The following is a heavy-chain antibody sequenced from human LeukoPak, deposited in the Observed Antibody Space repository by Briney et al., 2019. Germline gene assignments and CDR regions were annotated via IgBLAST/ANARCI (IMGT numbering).Heavy chain of an antibody. CDR2: IVVGSGNT. J-gene: IGHJ4*02. CDR1: GFTFTSSA. Sequence: TSVKVSCKASGFTFTSSAVQWVRQARGQRLEWIGWIVVGSGNTNYAQKFQERVTITRDMSTSTAYMELSSLRSEDTAVYYCAATRWLREYSSSKYYFDYWGQGTLVTVSS. V-gene: IGHV1-58*01. CDR3: AATRWLREYSSSKYYFDY. D-gene: IGHD6-6*01.